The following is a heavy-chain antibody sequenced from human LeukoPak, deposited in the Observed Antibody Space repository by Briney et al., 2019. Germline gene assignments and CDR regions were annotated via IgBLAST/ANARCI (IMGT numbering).Heavy chain of an antibody. J-gene: IGHJ4*02. CDR3: AKPGAYYDSSGYWDY. V-gene: IGHV3-23*01. Sequence: PGGSLRLSCAASGFTFSSYAMTWVRQAPGKGLEWVSGISGSGISTYYADSVKGRFTISRDNSKNTLYLQMNSLRAEDTAVYYCAKPGAYYDSSGYWDYWGQGTLVTVSS. D-gene: IGHD3-22*01. CDR1: GFTFSSYA. CDR2: ISGSGIST.